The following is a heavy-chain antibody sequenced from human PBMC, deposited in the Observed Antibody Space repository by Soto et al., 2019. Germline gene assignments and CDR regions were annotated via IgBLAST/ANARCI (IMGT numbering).Heavy chain of an antibody. Sequence: SETLSLTCAVYGGSFSGYYWSWIRQSPGKGLEWIGEINHSGSTNYNPSLKSRVTISVDTSKNQFSLKLSSVTAADTAVYYCARMVVAATSFSYFDYWGQGTLVTVSS. CDR3: ARMVVAATSFSYFDY. J-gene: IGHJ4*02. CDR2: INHSGST. CDR1: GGSFSGYY. D-gene: IGHD2-15*01. V-gene: IGHV4-34*01.